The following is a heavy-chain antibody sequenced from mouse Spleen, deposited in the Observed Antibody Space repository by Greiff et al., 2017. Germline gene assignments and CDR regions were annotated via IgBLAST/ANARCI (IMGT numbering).Heavy chain of an antibody. CDR2: ISYDGSN. V-gene: IGHV3-6*01. CDR3: ARDPYYYGNEGFAY. CDR1: GYSITSGYY. D-gene: IGHD1-1*01. Sequence: EVKLEESGPGLVKPSQSLSLTCSVTGYSITSGYYWNWIRQFPGNKLEWMGYISYDGSNNYNPSLKNRISITRDTSKNQFFLKLNSVTTEDTATYYCARDPYYYGNEGFAYWGQGTLVTVSA. J-gene: IGHJ3*01.